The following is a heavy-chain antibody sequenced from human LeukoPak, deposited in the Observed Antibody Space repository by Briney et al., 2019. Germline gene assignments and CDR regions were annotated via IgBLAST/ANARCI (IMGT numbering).Heavy chain of an antibody. V-gene: IGHV4-34*01. CDR2: INHSGST. Sequence: SETLSLTCAVYGGSFSGYYWSWIRQPPGKGLEWIGEINHSGSTNYNPSLKSRVTISVDTSKNQFSLKLSSVTAADTAVYYCARAHYDYVWGSYRSSWIDPWGQGTLVTVSS. J-gene: IGHJ5*02. CDR3: ARAHYDYVWGSYRSSWIDP. CDR1: GGSFSGYY. D-gene: IGHD3-16*02.